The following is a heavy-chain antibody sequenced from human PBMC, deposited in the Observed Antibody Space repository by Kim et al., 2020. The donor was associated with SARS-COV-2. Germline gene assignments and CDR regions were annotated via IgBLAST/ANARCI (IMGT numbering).Heavy chain of an antibody. CDR3: AHSLDYYYGSGSYYNVGGMDV. CDR2: IYWDDDK. CDR1: GFSLSTSGVG. D-gene: IGHD3-10*01. V-gene: IGHV2-5*02. J-gene: IGHJ6*02. Sequence: SGPTLVKPTQTLTLTCTFSGFSLSTSGVGVGWIRQPPGKALEWLALIYWDDDKRYSPSLKSRLTITKDTSKNQVVLTMTNMDPVDTATYYCAHSLDYYYGSGSYYNVGGMDVWGQGTTVTVSS.